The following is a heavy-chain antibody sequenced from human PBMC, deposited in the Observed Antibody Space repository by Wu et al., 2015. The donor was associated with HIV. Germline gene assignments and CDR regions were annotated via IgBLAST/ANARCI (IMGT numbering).Heavy chain of an antibody. D-gene: IGHD3-10*01. CDR1: GGTLRSYA. Sequence: QVQLVQSGTEVKKPGSSVKVSCKASGGTLRSYAISWVRQAPGQGLEWMGKIIPVFGTTKYAQKFQSRVTITADESTSTVFMELSSLKSDDTAVYYCARGHYYASGNYHFSAPVYWGRGTLVTVSS. CDR2: IIPVFGTT. V-gene: IGHV1-69*13. J-gene: IGHJ4*02. CDR3: ARGHYYASGNYHFSAPVY.